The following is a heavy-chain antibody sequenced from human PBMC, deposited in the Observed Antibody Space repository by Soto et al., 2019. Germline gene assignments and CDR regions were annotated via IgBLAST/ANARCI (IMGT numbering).Heavy chain of an antibody. CDR2: MYHGGTT. J-gene: IGHJ6*02. D-gene: IGHD2-15*01. CDR1: GGSISSGSYY. V-gene: IGHV4-39*07. CDR3: ARAKDSYYYYYYGMDV. Sequence: LSLTCSVSGGSISSGSYYWGWIRQTPGRGLEWIASMYHGGTTYSNPSLKSRVTISVDTSKNQFSLKLSSVTAADTAVYYCARAKDSYYYYYYGMDVWGQGTTVTVSS.